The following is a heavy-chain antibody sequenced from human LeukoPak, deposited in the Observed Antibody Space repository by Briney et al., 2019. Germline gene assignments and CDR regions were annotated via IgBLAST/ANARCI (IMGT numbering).Heavy chain of an antibody. CDR3: AREGGIVGATAY. Sequence: ASVKVSCKASGYTFTGYYMHWVRQAPGQGLQWMGWINPNSGGTNYAQKFQGRVTMTRDTSISTVYMELSRLRSDDTAVYYCAREGGIVGATAYWGQGTLVTVSS. V-gene: IGHV1-2*02. CDR1: GYTFTGYY. D-gene: IGHD1-26*01. CDR2: INPNSGGT. J-gene: IGHJ4*02.